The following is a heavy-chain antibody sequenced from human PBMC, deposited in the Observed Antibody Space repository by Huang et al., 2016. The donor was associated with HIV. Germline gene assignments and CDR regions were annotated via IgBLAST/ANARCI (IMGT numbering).Heavy chain of an antibody. V-gene: IGHV1-69*13. CDR3: ARGDWGEGEANMVAPLAFDI. J-gene: IGHJ3*02. D-gene: IGHD2-15*01. CDR2: IIPSFPLR. CDR1: EDTFDNNA. Sequence: QVQLIQSGAEVRRPGSSVKVSCKPSEDTFDNNAINWVRQVPGQGLEWMESIIPSFPLRRYAQRFQDRITISADESTVTAYLEVGRLTSADTAVYYCARGDWGEGEANMVAPLAFDIWGQGTSVTVS.